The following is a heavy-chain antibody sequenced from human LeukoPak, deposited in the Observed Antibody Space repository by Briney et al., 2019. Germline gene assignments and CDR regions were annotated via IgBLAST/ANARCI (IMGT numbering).Heavy chain of an antibody. J-gene: IGHJ4*02. CDR3: AKDRGDIVATIDY. Sequence: GGSLSLPCAACGFTFRSYGLHWVRPAPGKGLEGVAFIRYDGSNKYNADSVKGRFTISRDNSKNTLYLQMNSLRAEDTAVYYWAKDRGDIVATIDYWGQGTLVTVSS. D-gene: IGHD5-12*01. V-gene: IGHV3-30*02. CDR2: IRYDGSNK. CDR1: GFTFRSYG.